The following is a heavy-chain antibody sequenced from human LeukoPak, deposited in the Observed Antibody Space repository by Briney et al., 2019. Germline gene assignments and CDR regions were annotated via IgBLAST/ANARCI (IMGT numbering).Heavy chain of an antibody. V-gene: IGHV3-23*01. J-gene: IGHJ4*02. Sequence: GGSLRLSCAASGFTFSSYGMSWVRQAPGKGLEWVSAISGSGGSTYYADSVKGRFTISRDNSKNTLYLQMNSLRAEDTAVYYCANTEYQLPYPFDYWGQGTLVTVSS. CDR2: ISGSGGST. CDR1: GFTFSSYG. CDR3: ANTEYQLPYPFDY. D-gene: IGHD2-2*01.